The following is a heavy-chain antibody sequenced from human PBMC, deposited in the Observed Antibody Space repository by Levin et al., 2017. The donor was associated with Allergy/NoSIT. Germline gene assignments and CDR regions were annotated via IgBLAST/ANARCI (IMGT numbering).Heavy chain of an antibody. CDR3: ARAREIQLWSPLDY. CDR2: IYYSGST. CDR1: GGSISRYY. J-gene: IGHJ4*02. D-gene: IGHD5-18*01. V-gene: IGHV4-59*01. Sequence: PSETLSLTCTVSGGSISRYYWSWIRQPPGKGLEWIGYIYYSGSTNYNPSLKSRVTISVDTSNNQFSLKLTSVTAADTAFYYCARAREIQLWSPLDYWGQGTLVTVSS.